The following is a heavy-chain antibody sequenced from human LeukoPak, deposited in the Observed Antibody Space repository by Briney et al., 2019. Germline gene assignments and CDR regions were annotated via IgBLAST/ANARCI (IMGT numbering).Heavy chain of an antibody. Sequence: GGSLRLSCAASGLTFSSYWMSWVRQAPGKGLEWVANIKQDGSEKYYVDSVKGRFTISRDNAKNSLYLQMNSLRAEDTAVYYCARDFEDWFDPWGQGTLVTVPS. V-gene: IGHV3-7*01. D-gene: IGHD3-9*01. J-gene: IGHJ5*02. CDR3: ARDFEDWFDP. CDR2: IKQDGSEK. CDR1: GLTFSSYW.